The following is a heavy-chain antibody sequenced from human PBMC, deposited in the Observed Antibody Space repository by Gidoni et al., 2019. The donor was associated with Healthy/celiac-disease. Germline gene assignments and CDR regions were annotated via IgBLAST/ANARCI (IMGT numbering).Heavy chain of an antibody. D-gene: IGHD3-22*01. CDR3: AKVAYYYDSSGYSHYFDY. CDR1: GFPFVVYA. V-gene: IGHV3-9*01. Sequence: EVQLVESGGGLVQPGRSLRLSWAAPGFPFVVYAIHWVRQAPGKGLEWVSGISWNSGSIGYADSVKGRVTISRDNAKNSLYLQMNSLRAEDTALYYCAKVAYYYDSSGYSHYFDYWGQGTLVTVSS. J-gene: IGHJ4*02. CDR2: ISWNSGSI.